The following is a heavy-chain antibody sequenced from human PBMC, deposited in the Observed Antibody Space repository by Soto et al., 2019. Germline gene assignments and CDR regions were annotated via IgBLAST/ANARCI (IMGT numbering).Heavy chain of an antibody. V-gene: IGHV3-23*01. CDR2: ISGSAEST. CDR3: AKTRGAMIYAISVYGMDV. J-gene: IGHJ6*02. D-gene: IGHD2-8*01. Sequence: EVQLLESGGGFIHPGGSLRLSCAASGFSFSSFAMNWVRQAPGTGLAWVSIISGSAESTFYADSVTGRFTISRDNSKSTLYLQINSLRAEDTAVYYCAKTRGAMIYAISVYGMDVWGQGTTVTVSS. CDR1: GFSFSSFA.